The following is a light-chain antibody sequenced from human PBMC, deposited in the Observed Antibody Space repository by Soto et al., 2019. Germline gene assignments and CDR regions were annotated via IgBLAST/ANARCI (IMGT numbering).Light chain of an antibody. J-gene: IGKJ1*01. V-gene: IGKV3-20*01. CDR2: GAS. Sequence: EIVLTQSPATLSLSQGERATLSCRASESVGNSLSWYRQKPGQAPRLLIYGASSRATGIPDRFSGSGSGTDFTLTISRLAPEDSAVYCCQQYGSSPTFGQGTKVDIK. CDR3: QQYGSSPT. CDR1: ESVGNS.